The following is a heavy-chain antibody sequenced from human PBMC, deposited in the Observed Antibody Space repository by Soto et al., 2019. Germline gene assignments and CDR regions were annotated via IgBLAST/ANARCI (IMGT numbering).Heavy chain of an antibody. J-gene: IGHJ6*02. CDR1: GASVGTFY. Sequence: QVGLHESGPGLVKPSETLTLTCTVSGASVGTFYWSWIRQSAAKGLEWIGRVYSTGLTAYNPALGGRVSMSLDRSNNQLSLEMKSVSAADAAVYFCARDLSGTGLDVWGRGTTVSVSS. CDR3: ARDLSGTGLDV. CDR2: VYSTGLT. V-gene: IGHV4-4*07. D-gene: IGHD1-26*01.